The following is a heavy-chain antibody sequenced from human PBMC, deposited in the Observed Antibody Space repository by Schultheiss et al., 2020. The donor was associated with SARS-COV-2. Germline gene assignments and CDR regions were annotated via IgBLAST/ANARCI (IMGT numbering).Heavy chain of an antibody. CDR3: ARGGMGSLDV. J-gene: IGHJ6*02. CDR1: GGSISSGGYY. D-gene: IGHD1-14*01. V-gene: IGHV4-31*01. Sequence: SETLSLTCTVSGGSISSGGYYWSWIRQHPGKGLEWIGHIYYSGSAYYNPSLKNLVTISVDTSKNQFSLKLSSVTAADTAVYYCARGGMGSLDVWGQGTTVTVSS. CDR2: IYYSGSA.